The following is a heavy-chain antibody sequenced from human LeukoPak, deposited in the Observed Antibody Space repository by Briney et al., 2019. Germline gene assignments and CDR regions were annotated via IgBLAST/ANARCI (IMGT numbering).Heavy chain of an antibody. Sequence: SGGSLRFSCAASGFTFSSYLMSWVRQAPGKGLEWVANIKQDGSEKYYVDSVKGRFTISRDNAKNSLYLQMNSLRAEDTAVYYCATLHVDYYGSGCYDDAFDIWGQGTMVTVSS. V-gene: IGHV3-7*01. CDR3: ATLHVDYYGSGCYDDAFDI. D-gene: IGHD3-10*01. CDR1: GFTFSSYL. J-gene: IGHJ3*02. CDR2: IKQDGSEK.